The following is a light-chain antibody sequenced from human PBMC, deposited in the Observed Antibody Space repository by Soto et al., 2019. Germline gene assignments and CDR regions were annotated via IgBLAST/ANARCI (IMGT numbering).Light chain of an antibody. J-gene: IGKJ3*01. CDR2: GAS. CDR1: QDIGTS. V-gene: IGKV1-33*01. CDR3: QHYNNLPPFT. Sequence: DIQMTQSPSSLSASVGARVSITCQASQDIGTSLSWFQHKPGRAPKLLIYGASYLETGVPSRFRGSGSGTDFTFTITSLQLEDIATYYCQHYNNLPPFTFGPGTIVDIK.